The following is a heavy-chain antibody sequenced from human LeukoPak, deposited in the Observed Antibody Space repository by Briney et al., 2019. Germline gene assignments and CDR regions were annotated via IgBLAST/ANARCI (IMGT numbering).Heavy chain of an antibody. CDR1: GGSISSYY. D-gene: IGHD1-14*01. CDR2: IYTSGST. V-gene: IGHV4-4*07. J-gene: IGHJ6*02. CDR3: ARDPRITGTTLGYYYYGMDV. Sequence: RSSETLSLTCTVSGGSISSYYWSWIRQPAGKGLEWIGRIYTSGSTNYNPSLKSRVTMSVDTSKNQFSLKLSSVTAADTAVYYCARDPRITGTTLGYYYYGMDVWGQGTTVTVSS.